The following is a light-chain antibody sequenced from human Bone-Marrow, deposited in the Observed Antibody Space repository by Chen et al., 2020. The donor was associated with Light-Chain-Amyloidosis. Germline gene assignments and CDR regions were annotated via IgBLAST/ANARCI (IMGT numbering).Light chain of an antibody. Sequence: QSALSQPASVSGSPGQSITTSCTGTNSDFGDHTYVSWYQQYPGKAPRLIIYDVSYRPSGVSHRFSGSKSGNTASLTISGLQADDEADYYCNSYTSSSTRVFGGGTKLTVL. CDR3: NSYTSSSTRV. J-gene: IGLJ3*02. CDR1: NSDFGDHTY. V-gene: IGLV2-14*03. CDR2: DVS.